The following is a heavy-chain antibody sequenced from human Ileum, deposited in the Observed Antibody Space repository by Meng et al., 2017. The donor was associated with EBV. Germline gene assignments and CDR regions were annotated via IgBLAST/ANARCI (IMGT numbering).Heavy chain of an antibody. Sequence: QVQLQESGPGLGKPSETLSLTCAVSGGSISRSDWWSWVRQPPGKGLEWIGETSHSGSTNYSPSLKSRVTISLDKSKNQLSLKLNSVTAADTAAYYCASSDYYRSNYWGQGTLVTVSS. CDR2: TSHSGST. CDR3: ASSDYYRSNY. D-gene: IGHD3-22*01. CDR1: GGSISRSDW. V-gene: IGHV4-4*02. J-gene: IGHJ4*02.